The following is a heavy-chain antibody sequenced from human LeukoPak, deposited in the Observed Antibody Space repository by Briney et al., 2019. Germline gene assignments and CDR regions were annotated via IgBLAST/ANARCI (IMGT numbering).Heavy chain of an antibody. CDR2: IYSGGST. D-gene: IGHD6-19*01. Sequence: GGSLRLSCAAAGFTVSEKYISWGPQAPEKGLERVSVIYSGGSTYYANSVKGRFTISRDNSKTALYLQMNRLRAEDTAVYYCARDSSSGWYPRAFDMWGQGTMVSVSS. V-gene: IGHV3-66*01. J-gene: IGHJ3*02. CDR1: GFTVSEKY. CDR3: ARDSSSGWYPRAFDM.